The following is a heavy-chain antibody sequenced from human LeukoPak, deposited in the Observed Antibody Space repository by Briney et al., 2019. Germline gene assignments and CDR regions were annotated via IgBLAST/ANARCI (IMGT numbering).Heavy chain of an antibody. D-gene: IGHD2-15*01. V-gene: IGHV4-59*08. CDR1: GGSSSSYY. J-gene: IGHJ4*02. Sequence: SETLSLTCTVSGGSSSSYYWSWMRQPPGKGPEYVGYIFHTGGTNYNPSLGSRVTVSLDTSKNQFSLKLSSVTAADTAVYYGARLGFCRGDNCLDDYWGQGTLVTVSS. CDR3: ARLGFCRGDNCLDDY. CDR2: IFHTGGT.